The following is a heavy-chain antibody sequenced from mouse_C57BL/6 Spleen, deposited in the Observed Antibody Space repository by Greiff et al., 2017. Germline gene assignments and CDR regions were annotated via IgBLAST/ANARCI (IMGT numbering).Heavy chain of an antibody. CDR2: IDPNSGGT. CDR3: ARGLITTGGAMDY. Sequence: VQLQQSGPELVKPGASVKIPCKASGYTFTDYNMDWVKQSHGKSLEWIGRIDPNSGGTKYNEKFKSKATLTVDKPSSTTYMQLSSLTSEDSAVYYCARGLITTGGAMDYWGQGTSVTVSS. CDR1: GYTFTDYN. D-gene: IGHD1-1*01. V-gene: IGHV1-18*01. J-gene: IGHJ4*01.